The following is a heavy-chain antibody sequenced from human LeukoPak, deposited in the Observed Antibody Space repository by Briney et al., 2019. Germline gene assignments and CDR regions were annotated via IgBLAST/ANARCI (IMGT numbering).Heavy chain of an antibody. J-gene: IGHJ1*01. Sequence: PGGSLRLSCAASGFTFDDYGMSWVRHAPGKGLEWVSGINWNGGSTGYADSVKGRFTISRDNAKNSRYLQMNSLRAEDTALYYCARAGSAVVLGSFQHWGQGTLVTVSS. CDR2: INWNGGST. D-gene: IGHD2-21*01. CDR1: GFTFDDYG. CDR3: ARAGSAVVLGSFQH. V-gene: IGHV3-20*04.